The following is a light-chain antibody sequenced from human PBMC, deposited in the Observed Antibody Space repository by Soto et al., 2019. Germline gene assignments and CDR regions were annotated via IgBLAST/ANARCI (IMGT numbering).Light chain of an antibody. CDR3: SSYTSSDPPLV. Sequence: QSVLTQPASVSGSPGQSITISCTGTSSDVGDYKYVSWYQQHPDKAPKLIIFVNSNRPSGISNRFSASKSGNTASLTISGLQAEDEADYYCSSYTSSDPPLVFGTGTKLTVL. V-gene: IGLV2-14*01. CDR2: VNS. CDR1: SSDVGDYKY. J-gene: IGLJ1*01.